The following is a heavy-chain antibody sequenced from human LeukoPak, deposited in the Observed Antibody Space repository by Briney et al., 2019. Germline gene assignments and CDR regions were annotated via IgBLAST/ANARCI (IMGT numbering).Heavy chain of an antibody. V-gene: IGHV3-74*01. CDR1: GFTFSSYW. CDR2: INSDGSST. CDR3: ASGYCSSTSCSTGNYYYYGMDV. D-gene: IGHD2-2*03. J-gene: IGHJ6*02. Sequence: PGGSLRLSCAASGFTFSSYWMHWVRHAPGKGLAWVSRINSDGSSTSYADSVKGRFTISRDNAKNTLYLQMNSLRAEDTAVYYRASGYCSSTSCSTGNYYYYGMDVWGQGTTVTVSS.